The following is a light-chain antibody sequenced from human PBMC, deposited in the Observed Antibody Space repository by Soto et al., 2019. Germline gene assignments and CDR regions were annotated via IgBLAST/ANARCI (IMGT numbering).Light chain of an antibody. V-gene: IGLV9-49*01. Sequence: QSVLTQPPSTSASLGASAPLTSTLGISYSVYKVDWYQQRPGKGPRFVMRVGTGGMVGSKGDGIPDRFSVAGSGLNRYLTIKNIQEEDESDYHCGADHGSGSSFVFGGGTQLTVL. J-gene: IGLJ2*01. CDR2: VGTGGMVG. CDR1: ISYSVYK. CDR3: GADHGSGSSFV.